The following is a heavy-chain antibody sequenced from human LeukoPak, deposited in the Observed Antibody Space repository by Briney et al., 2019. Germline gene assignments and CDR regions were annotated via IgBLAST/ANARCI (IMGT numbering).Heavy chain of an antibody. CDR3: ARDSYYYDSSGYYYYFDY. V-gene: IGHV4-61*02. Sequence: PSETLSLTCTVSGGSISSGSYNWSWIRPPAGQGLEWIRRIYTSGSTNYNPSLKSRVTISVDTSKNQFSLKLSSVTAADTAVYYCARDSYYYDSSGYYYYFDYWGQGTLVTVSS. CDR1: GGSISSGSYN. J-gene: IGHJ4*02. CDR2: IYTSGST. D-gene: IGHD3-22*01.